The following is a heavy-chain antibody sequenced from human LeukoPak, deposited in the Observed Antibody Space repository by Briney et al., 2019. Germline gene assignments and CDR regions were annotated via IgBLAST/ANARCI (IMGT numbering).Heavy chain of an antibody. CDR3: ARGHYCSSASCHQWYFDL. CDR1: GFTFSNFW. J-gene: IGHJ2*01. V-gene: IGHV3-7*01. D-gene: IGHD2-2*01. CDR2: IKQDGSEK. Sequence: TGGSLRLSCAASGFTFSNFWMSWVRQAPGKGLEWVANIKQDGSEKYYVDSVKGRFTISRDNAKNSLYLQMNSLRAEDTAVYYCARGHYCSSASCHQWYFDLWGRGTLVTVSS.